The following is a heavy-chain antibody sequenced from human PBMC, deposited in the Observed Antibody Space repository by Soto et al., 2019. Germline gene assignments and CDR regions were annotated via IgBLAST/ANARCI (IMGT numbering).Heavy chain of an antibody. CDR3: ARGRLSYGSPMWDFDI. D-gene: IGHD3-16*02. CDR1: GGSFSGYY. CDR2: INHSGST. V-gene: IGHV4-34*01. Sequence: QVQLQQWGAGLLKPSETLSLTCAVYGGSFSGYYWSWILQPPGKGLEWIGEINHSGSTNYNPSLKCRVTISVDTSTNQFSMNLSSVTAADTAVYYCARGRLSYGSPMWDFDIWGQGTMVTFSS. J-gene: IGHJ3*02.